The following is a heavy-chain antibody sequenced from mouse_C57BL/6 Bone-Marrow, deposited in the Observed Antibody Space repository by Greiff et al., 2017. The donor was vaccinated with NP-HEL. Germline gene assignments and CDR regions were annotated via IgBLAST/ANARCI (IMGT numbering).Heavy chain of an antibody. V-gene: IGHV1-81*01. CDR3: ARVYYAMDY. J-gene: IGHJ4*01. CDR2: IYPRSGNT. CDR1: GYTFTSYG. Sequence: QVQLQQSGAELARPGASVKLSCTASGYTFTSYGISWVKQRTGQGLEWIGEIYPRSGNTYYNEKFKGKATLTADKSSSTAYMELRSLTSEDSAVYFCARVYYAMDYWGQGTSVTVSS.